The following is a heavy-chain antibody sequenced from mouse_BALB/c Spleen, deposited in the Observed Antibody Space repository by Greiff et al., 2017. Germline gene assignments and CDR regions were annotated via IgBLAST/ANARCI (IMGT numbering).Heavy chain of an antibody. Sequence: EVKLVESGGGLVQPGGSRKLSCAASGFTFSDYGMAWVRQAPGKGPEWVAFISNLAYSIYYADTVTGRFTISRENAKNTLYLEMSSLRSEDTAMYYCARVEDYGSSSYWYFDVWGAGTTVTVSS. J-gene: IGHJ1*01. D-gene: IGHD1-1*01. V-gene: IGHV5-15*02. CDR2: ISNLAYSI. CDR3: ARVEDYGSSSYWYFDV. CDR1: GFTFSDYG.